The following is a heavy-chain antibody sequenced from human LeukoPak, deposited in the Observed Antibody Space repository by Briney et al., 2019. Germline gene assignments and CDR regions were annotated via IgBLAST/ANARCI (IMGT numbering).Heavy chain of an antibody. CDR1: GGSISSYY. Sequence: SETLSLTCTVSGGSISSYYWSWIRQPAGKGLEWIGRIYTSGSTNYNPSLESRVTMSVDTSKNQFSLKLSSVTAADTAVYYCASSPLPYDFWSGYSPLYYYGMDVWGQGTTVTVSS. J-gene: IGHJ6*02. D-gene: IGHD3-3*01. CDR3: ASSPLPYDFWSGYSPLYYYGMDV. V-gene: IGHV4-4*07. CDR2: IYTSGST.